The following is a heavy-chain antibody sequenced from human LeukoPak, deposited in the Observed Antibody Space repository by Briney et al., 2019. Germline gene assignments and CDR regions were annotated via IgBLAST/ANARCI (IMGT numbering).Heavy chain of an antibody. CDR1: GFTFSNYA. CDR2: ISDSGGST. CDR3: ARSVGAYYYYMDV. Sequence: GGSLRLSCAASGFTFSNYAMNWVRQAPGKGLEWVSTISDSGGSTYYADSVKGRFTISRDNSKNTLYLQMNSLRAEDTAVYYCARSVGAYYYYMDVWGKGTTVTISS. J-gene: IGHJ6*03. D-gene: IGHD1-26*01. V-gene: IGHV3-23*01.